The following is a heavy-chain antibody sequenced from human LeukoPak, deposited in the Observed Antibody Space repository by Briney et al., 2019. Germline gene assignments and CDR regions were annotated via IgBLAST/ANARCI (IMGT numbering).Heavy chain of an antibody. J-gene: IGHJ4*02. CDR3: ARELDRIQDLDS. D-gene: IGHD1-1*01. CDR1: GYTFSCCS. CDR2: INNSGDDK. V-gene: IGHV3-21*01. Sequence: PGGSLRLSCAASGYTFSCCSMNWVRQAPGKGLEWLSSINNSGDDKYHADSAQGRFTISRDNAKNSLYLQMNSLRAEDTAVYYCARELDRIQDLDSWGQGTQVTVSS.